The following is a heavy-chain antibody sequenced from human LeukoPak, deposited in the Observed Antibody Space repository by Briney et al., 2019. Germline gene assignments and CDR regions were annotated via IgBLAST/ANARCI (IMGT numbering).Heavy chain of an antibody. J-gene: IGHJ4*02. V-gene: IGHV3-53*01. CDR3: ARGQQLEH. Sequence: PGGSLRLSCAVSGFIVSNNYMCWVRQAQGKGLEWVSVIDTGGSTYYADSVKGRFTISRDNSKNTLYLQRNSLRVEDTAVYHCARGQQLEHGGQGTLVTVSS. CDR1: GFIVSNNY. CDR2: IDTGGST. D-gene: IGHD6-13*01.